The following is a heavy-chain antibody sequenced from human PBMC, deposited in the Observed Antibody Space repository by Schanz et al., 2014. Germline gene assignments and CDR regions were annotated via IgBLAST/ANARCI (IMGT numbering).Heavy chain of an antibody. J-gene: IGHJ4*02. CDR3: ARDGDFDY. Sequence: QVQLVESGGGVAQPGRSLRLSCAASGFTFSSYGMHWVRQAPGKGLEWVAVILYDGSNKYYADSVKGRFTISRDNSKNTLFLQMSSLRAEDTAVYYCARDGDFDYWGQGTLVTVSS. CDR1: GFTFSSYG. CDR2: ILYDGSNK. V-gene: IGHV3-30*03.